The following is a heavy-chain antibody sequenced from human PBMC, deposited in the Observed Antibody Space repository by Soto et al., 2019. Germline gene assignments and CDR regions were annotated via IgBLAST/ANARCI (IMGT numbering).Heavy chain of an antibody. D-gene: IGHD6-19*01. CDR2: IYYSGST. CDR1: GGSISSYY. V-gene: IGHV4-59*01. Sequence: SKTLSLTCTDSGGSISSYYWSWIRQPPGKGLEWIGYIYYSGSTNYNPSLKSRVTISVDTSKNQFSLKLSSVTAADTAVYYCARGRGWYGYFDYWGQGTLVTVSS. CDR3: ARGRGWYGYFDY. J-gene: IGHJ4*02.